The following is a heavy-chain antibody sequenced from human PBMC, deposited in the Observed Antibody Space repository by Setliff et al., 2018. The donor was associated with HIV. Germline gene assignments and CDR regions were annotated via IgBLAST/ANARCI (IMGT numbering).Heavy chain of an antibody. Sequence: ASVKVSCKASGYTFVDYYMHWVQQAPGKGLEWMGRVDPEDGETIYAEKFQGRLTITTDTSTDTGYMEMSSLRGEDTAVYYCTQVLHNGYDAIGFFGTWGQGTLVTVSS. CDR1: GYTFVDYY. V-gene: IGHV1-69-2*01. CDR3: TQVLHNGYDAIGFFGT. J-gene: IGHJ5*02. D-gene: IGHD5-12*01. CDR2: VDPEDGET.